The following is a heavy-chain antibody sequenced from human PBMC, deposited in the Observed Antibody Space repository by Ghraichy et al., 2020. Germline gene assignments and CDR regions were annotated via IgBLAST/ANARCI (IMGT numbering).Heavy chain of an antibody. CDR2: LFSTGKT. D-gene: IGHD3-3*01. CDR1: GASVSDYY. Sequence: SETLSLTCSVSGASVSDYYWSWIRQSAGKELEWIGRLFSTGKTNYNPSLKSRITMSMDTSNNHFSLKLSSVTAADTAVYFCARWPFFWSDHSRAKYYGMDVWGPGTTVTVSS. V-gene: IGHV4-59*10. CDR3: ARWPFFWSDHSRAKYYGMDV. J-gene: IGHJ6*02.